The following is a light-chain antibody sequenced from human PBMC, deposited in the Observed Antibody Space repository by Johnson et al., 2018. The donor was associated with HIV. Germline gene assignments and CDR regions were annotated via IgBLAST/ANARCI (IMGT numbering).Light chain of an antibody. CDR3: GTWGV. CDR1: SSNIGNNY. V-gene: IGLV1-51*01. CDR2: DNN. Sequence: QSVLTQPPSVSAAPGQKVTISCSGSSSNIGNNYVSWYQQLPGTAPKLLIYDNNKRPSGIPDRFSGSKSGTSATLGITGLQTGDEADYYRGTWGVFGTGTKVTVL. J-gene: IGLJ1*01.